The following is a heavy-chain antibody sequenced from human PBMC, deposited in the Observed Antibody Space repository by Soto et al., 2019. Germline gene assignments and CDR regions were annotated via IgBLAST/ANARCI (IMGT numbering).Heavy chain of an antibody. Sequence: SETLSLTCTVSGGSISSSSYYWGWIRQPPGKGLEWIGSIYYSGSTYYNPSLKSRVTISVDTSKNQFSLKLSSVTAADTAVYYCASGVVAAAGSIDYWGQGTLVTVSS. CDR1: GGSISSSSYY. V-gene: IGHV4-39*07. CDR3: ASGVVAAAGSIDY. J-gene: IGHJ4*02. CDR2: IYYSGST. D-gene: IGHD6-13*01.